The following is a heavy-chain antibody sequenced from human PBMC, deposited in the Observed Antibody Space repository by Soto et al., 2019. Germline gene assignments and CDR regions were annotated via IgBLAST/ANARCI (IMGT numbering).Heavy chain of an antibody. CDR3: ARAPRHSVHSSGWQIDY. V-gene: IGHV3-30-3*01. CDR1: GFTFSHYA. J-gene: IGHJ4*02. CDR2: ISFDGNIK. Sequence: QVQLVESGGRVVQPGRSLRLSCAASGFTFSHYAMYWVHQAPGKGLECVSGISFDGNIKYYTGSVKGRFTISRYNSKNTLHLQVNSLRTEDTALYYCARAPRHSVHSSGWQIDYWGQGTLVTVSS. D-gene: IGHD6-19*01.